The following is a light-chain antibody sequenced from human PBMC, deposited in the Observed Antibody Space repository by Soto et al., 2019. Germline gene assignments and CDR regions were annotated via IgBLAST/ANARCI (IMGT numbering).Light chain of an antibody. CDR3: SSYTSSNTLYV. CDR2: EVS. J-gene: IGLJ1*01. V-gene: IGLV2-14*01. Sequence: QSALTQPASVSGSPGQSITISCTGTSSDVGGYNFVSWYQQHPGKAPKLMISEVSNRPSGVSNRFSGSKSGNAASLTISGLQAEDEADDYCSSYTSSNTLYVFGTGTQLPVL. CDR1: SSDVGGYNF.